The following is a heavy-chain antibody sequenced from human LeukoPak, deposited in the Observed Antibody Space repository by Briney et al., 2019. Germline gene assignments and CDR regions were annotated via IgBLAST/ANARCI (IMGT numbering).Heavy chain of an antibody. CDR3: ARNPYGDYWFDY. CDR1: GFTFSSYA. CDR2: ISYDGSNK. Sequence: PGTSLRLSCAASGFTFSSYAMHWVRQAPGKGLEWVAVISYDGSNKYYADSVKGRFTISRDNSKNTLYLQMNSLRAEDTAVYYCARNPYGDYWFDYWGQGTTVTVSS. J-gene: IGHJ4*03. V-gene: IGHV3-30-3*01. D-gene: IGHD4-17*01.